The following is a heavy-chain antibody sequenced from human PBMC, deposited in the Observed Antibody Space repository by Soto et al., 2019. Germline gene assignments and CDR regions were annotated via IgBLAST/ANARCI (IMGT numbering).Heavy chain of an antibody. CDR3: ARLAGNNWFDP. J-gene: IGHJ5*02. CDR1: GGSISSYY. D-gene: IGHD6-13*01. CDR2: IYYSGST. V-gene: IGHV4-59*01. Sequence: SETLSLTCTVSGGSISSYYWSWIRQPPGKGLEWIGYIYYSGSTNYNPSLKSRVTISVDTSKNQFSLKLSSVTAADTAVYYCARLAGNNWFDPWGQGTLVTVSS.